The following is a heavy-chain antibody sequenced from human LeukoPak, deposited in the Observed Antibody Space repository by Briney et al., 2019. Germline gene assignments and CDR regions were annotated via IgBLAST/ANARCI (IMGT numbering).Heavy chain of an antibody. CDR2: ISYDGSNK. J-gene: IGHJ4*02. V-gene: IGHV3-30-3*01. D-gene: IGHD1-7*01. CDR3: AKDLTGVNYCLDQ. Sequence: PGRSLRLSCAASGFTFSSYAMHWVRQAPGKGLEWVAVISYDGSNKYYADSVKGRFTISRDNSKNTLYLQMNSLRAEDTAVYYCAKDLTGVNYCLDQWGQGTLVTVSS. CDR1: GFTFSSYA.